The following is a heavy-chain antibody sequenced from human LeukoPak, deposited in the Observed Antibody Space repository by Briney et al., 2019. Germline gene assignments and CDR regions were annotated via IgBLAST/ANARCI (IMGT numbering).Heavy chain of an antibody. D-gene: IGHD4-23*01. CDR2: IYSGGST. CDR3: AGATTVAYY. J-gene: IGHJ4*02. CDR1: GLTVGSYY. V-gene: IGHV3-53*01. Sequence: PGGSLRLSCEASGLTVGSYYMNWVRQAPGKGLEWVSVIYSGGSTSSADSVKGRFTISRDNSKNTLYLLMNSLRAEDTAVYYCAGATTVAYYWGRGTLVTVSS.